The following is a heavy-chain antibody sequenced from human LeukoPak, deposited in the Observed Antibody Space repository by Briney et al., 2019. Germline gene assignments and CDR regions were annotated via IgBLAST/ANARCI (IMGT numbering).Heavy chain of an antibody. V-gene: IGHV3-30*18. J-gene: IGHJ4*02. Sequence: PGGSLRLSCAASGFIFSNYGMHWVRQAPGKGLEWVAVIAYDGSKKYYADSVKGRFTISRDNSKNTLYLQMNSLRAEDTAVYYCAKLRIMIASREFEPSDYWGQGTLVTVSS. CDR1: GFIFSNYG. CDR3: AKLRIMIASREFEPSDY. D-gene: IGHD3-16*01. CDR2: IAYDGSKK.